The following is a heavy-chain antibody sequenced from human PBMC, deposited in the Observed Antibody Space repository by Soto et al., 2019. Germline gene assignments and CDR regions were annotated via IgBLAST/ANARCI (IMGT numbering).Heavy chain of an antibody. CDR2: ISYDGGKR. D-gene: IGHD5-12*01. Sequence: PGGSLRLSCAASGFTFSSYGMHWVRQAPGKGLEWVAVISYDGGKRYYADSVKGRFTISRDNSENTLYLQVNSLRPEDAAVYYCAEERRGHSEGYNFGQHFQHWGQGTLVTVSS. CDR1: GFTFSSYG. CDR3: AEERRGHSEGYNFGQHFQH. J-gene: IGHJ1*01. V-gene: IGHV3-30*18.